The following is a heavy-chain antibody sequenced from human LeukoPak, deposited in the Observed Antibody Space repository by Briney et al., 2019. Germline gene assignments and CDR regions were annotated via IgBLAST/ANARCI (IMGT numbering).Heavy chain of an antibody. V-gene: IGHV3-23*01. D-gene: IGHD2-8*01. J-gene: IGHJ3*02. CDR1: GFTFSNYV. Sequence: SGGSLRLSCAASGFTFSNYVMSWVRQAPGKGLEWVSGLSGSGGRTFYADSVKGRFTISRDNSKNTLYLQMNSLRAEDTAVYYCAKDYPLKRVTNGQDDAFDIWGQGTMVTVSS. CDR2: LSGSGGRT. CDR3: AKDYPLKRVTNGQDDAFDI.